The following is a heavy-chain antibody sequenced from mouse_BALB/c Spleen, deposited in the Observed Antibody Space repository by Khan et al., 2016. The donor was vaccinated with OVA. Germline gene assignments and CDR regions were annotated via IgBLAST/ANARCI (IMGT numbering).Heavy chain of an antibody. V-gene: IGHV1S137*01. CDR1: GYTFTDYA. Sequence: VQLQESGPELVRPGVSVKISCKGSGYTFTDYAMYWVKQSHAKSLEWIGLISTYSGNTNYNQKFKGKATMTVDKSSSTAYMELASLTSEDSAIYSRAIPAYDGYYDYLGQGTTLTVSS. CDR3: AIPAYDGYYDY. J-gene: IGHJ2*01. D-gene: IGHD2-3*01. CDR2: ISTYSGNT.